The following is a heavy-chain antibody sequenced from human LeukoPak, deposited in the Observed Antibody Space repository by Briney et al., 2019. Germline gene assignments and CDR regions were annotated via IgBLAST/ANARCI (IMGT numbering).Heavy chain of an antibody. CDR3: AKTDYGDYRRLFDY. Sequence: PGGSLRLSCAASGFPFSSFGIHWVRQAPGKGLEWVAFIRYDGNIKYYADSVKGRFTISRDNSKNTLYLQMNSLRAEDTAVYYCAKTDYGDYRRLFDYWGQGTLVTVSS. J-gene: IGHJ4*02. V-gene: IGHV3-30*02. CDR1: GFPFSSFG. D-gene: IGHD4-17*01. CDR2: IRYDGNIK.